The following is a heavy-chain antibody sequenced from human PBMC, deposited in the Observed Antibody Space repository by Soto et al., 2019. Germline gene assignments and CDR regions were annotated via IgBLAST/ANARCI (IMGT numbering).Heavy chain of an antibody. CDR3: AREGVCSSTSCYLRYYYYMDV. CDR1: GFTFSSYS. V-gene: IGHV3-48*01. J-gene: IGHJ6*03. CDR2: ISSSSSTI. Sequence: PGGSLRLSCAASGFTFSSYSMNWVRQAPGKGLEWVSYISSSSSTIYYADSVKGRFTISRDNAKNSLYLQMNSLRAEDTAVYYCAREGVCSSTSCYLRYYYYMDVWGKGTTVTV. D-gene: IGHD2-2*01.